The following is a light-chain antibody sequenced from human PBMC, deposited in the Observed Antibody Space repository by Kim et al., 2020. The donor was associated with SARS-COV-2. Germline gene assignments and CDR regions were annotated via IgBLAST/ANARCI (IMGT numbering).Light chain of an antibody. CDR2: VNN. CDR1: ASNIGAGYD. Sequence: QRVTISCTGSASNIGAGYDVHWYRQVPGTAPKLLIYVNNKRPSGVPDPVSGFNSGTSASLAIAGLQAEDEADYYCQSYDTNLSAWVFGGGTQLTVL. V-gene: IGLV1-40*01. CDR3: QSYDTNLSAWV. J-gene: IGLJ3*02.